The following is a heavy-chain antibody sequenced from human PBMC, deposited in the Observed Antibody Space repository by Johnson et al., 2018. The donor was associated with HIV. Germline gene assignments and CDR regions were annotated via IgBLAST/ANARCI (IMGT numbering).Heavy chain of an antibody. V-gene: IGHV3-66*02. D-gene: IGHD2-15*01. Sequence: VLLVESGGGLVQPGGSLRLSCAASGITVGTNYMSWVRQAPGKGLEWVSVINTGGGTYYADSVKGRFTMSRDNSKNTRYLQMNSLRAEDTAVYYCARGCSGGSCYPLDHDAFDIWGQGTMVTVSS. CDR3: ARGCSGGSCYPLDHDAFDI. CDR2: INTGGGT. J-gene: IGHJ3*02. CDR1: GITVGTNY.